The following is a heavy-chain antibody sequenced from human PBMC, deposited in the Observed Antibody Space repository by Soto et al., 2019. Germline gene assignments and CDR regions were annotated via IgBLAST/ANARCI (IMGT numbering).Heavy chain of an antibody. CDR2: ISSSGSTI. J-gene: IGHJ6*02. Sequence: EVQLVESGGGLVQPGGSLRLSCAASGFTFSSYEMNWVRQAPGKGLEWVSYISSSGSTIYYADSVKGRFTISRDNAKNSQYLQMNSLRAEDTAVYYCARDKGCSSTSCYTGGYYYYYGMDVWGQGTTVTVSS. CDR3: ARDKGCSSTSCYTGGYYYYYGMDV. CDR1: GFTFSSYE. V-gene: IGHV3-48*03. D-gene: IGHD2-2*02.